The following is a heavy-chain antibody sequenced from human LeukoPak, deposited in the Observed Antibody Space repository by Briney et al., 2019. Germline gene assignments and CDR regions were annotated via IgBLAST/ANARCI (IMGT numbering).Heavy chain of an antibody. CDR1: GGSISSYY. Sequence: SETLSLTCTVSGGSISSYYWSWIRQPPGKGLEWIGYIYYSGSTNYNPSLKSRVTISVGTSKNQFSLKLSSVTAADTAVYYCARERHYYDSSGYYPWFDPWGQGTLVTVSS. V-gene: IGHV4-59*01. CDR3: ARERHYYDSSGYYPWFDP. CDR2: IYYSGST. J-gene: IGHJ5*02. D-gene: IGHD3-22*01.